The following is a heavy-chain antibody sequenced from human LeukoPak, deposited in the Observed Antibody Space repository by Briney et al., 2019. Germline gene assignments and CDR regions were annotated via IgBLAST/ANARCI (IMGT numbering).Heavy chain of an antibody. D-gene: IGHD3-22*01. CDR3: ARVPESTIVDWYFDL. Sequence: NPSETLSLTCAVSDYSISSGYYWGWIRQPPGKGLEWIGSIHHGGSTYYSPSLKSRVTISVDTSKNQFSLKLSSVTAADTAVYYCARVPESTIVDWYFDLWGRGTLVTVSS. J-gene: IGHJ2*01. V-gene: IGHV4-38-2*01. CDR1: DYSISSGYY. CDR2: IHHGGST.